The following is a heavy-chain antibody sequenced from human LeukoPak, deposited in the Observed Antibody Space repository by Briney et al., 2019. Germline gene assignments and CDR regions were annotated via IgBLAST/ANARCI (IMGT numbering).Heavy chain of an antibody. Sequence: PSGTLSLTCAVSGGSISSSNWWSRVRQPPGKGLEWIGEIYHSGSTNYNPSLKSRVTISVDKSKNQFSLKLSSVTAADTAVYYCAREDSSGANWFDPWGQGTLVTVSS. CDR3: AREDSSGANWFDP. J-gene: IGHJ5*02. CDR1: GGSISSSNW. CDR2: IYHSGST. D-gene: IGHD6-25*01. V-gene: IGHV4-4*02.